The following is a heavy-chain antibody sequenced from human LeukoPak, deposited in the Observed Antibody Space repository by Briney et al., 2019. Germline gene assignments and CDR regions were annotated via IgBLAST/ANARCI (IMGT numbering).Heavy chain of an antibody. CDR3: ARSGGYYFYMDV. CDR1: GFTFSDYY. J-gene: IGHJ6*03. D-gene: IGHD1-26*01. CDR2: ISSSGSTI. Sequence: GGSLRLSCAASGFTFSDYYMSWIRQAPGKGLEWVSYISSSGSTIYYADSVKGRFTISRDNAKNSLYLQMNSLKSDDTAVYYCARSGGYYFYMDVWGKGTTVTVSS. V-gene: IGHV3-11*01.